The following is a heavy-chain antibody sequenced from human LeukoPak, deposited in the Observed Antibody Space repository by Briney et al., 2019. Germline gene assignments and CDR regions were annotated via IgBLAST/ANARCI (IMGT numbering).Heavy chain of an antibody. J-gene: IGHJ4*02. CDR2: ISSGGSNI. CDR3: ARDAGAYCGGDCSEGDY. Sequence: GGSLRLSCAASGFTFSSCWMSWVRQAPGKGLEWVSYISSGGSNIYYADSVKGRFTISRDNAKSSLYLQMNSLRAVDTAVYYCARDAGAYCGGDCSEGDYWGQGTLVTVSS. V-gene: IGHV3-48*01. CDR1: GFTFSSCW. D-gene: IGHD2-21*01.